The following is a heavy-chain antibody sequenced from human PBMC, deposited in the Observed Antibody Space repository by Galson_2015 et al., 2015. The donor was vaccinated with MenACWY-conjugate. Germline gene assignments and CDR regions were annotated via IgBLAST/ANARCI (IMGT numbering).Heavy chain of an antibody. Sequence: SLRLSCAASGFTFSSYSMNWVRQAPGKGLEWVSSISSSSSYIYYADSVKGRFTISRDNAKNSLYLQMNSLRAEDTAVYYCASSNYYDSSGYYVWGQGTLVTVSS. CDR2: ISSSSSYI. V-gene: IGHV3-21*01. CDR3: ASSNYYDSSGYYV. CDR1: GFTFSSYS. D-gene: IGHD3-22*01. J-gene: IGHJ4*02.